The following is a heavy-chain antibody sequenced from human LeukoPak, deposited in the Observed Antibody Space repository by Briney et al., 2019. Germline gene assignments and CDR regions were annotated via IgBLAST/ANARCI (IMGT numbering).Heavy chain of an antibody. CDR2: FIPILDTT. J-gene: IGHJ4*02. CDR3: ARSNDYDYHFNY. V-gene: IGHV1-69*05. CDR1: GGSFNNYA. Sequence: SVKVSCKASGGSFNNYAVTWVRQAPGQGLEWMGGFIPILDTTNYAPNFQGRVTITTDESSTTAYMELSSLKWEDTALYYCARSNDYDYHFNYWGQGTLVIVSS. D-gene: IGHD5-12*01.